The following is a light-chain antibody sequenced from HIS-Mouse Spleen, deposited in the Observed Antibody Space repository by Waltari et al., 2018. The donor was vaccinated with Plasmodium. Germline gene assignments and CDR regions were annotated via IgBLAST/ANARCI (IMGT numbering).Light chain of an antibody. CDR1: KLGDKY. J-gene: IGLJ2*01. V-gene: IGLV3-1*01. Sequence: SYELTQPPSVSVSPGQTASITCSGDKLGDKYACWYQQKPGQSPVRVIYQDSKRPAGIPERLAGSNAGNTATLTISGTQAMDEADYYCQAWDSSTVVFGGGTKLTVL. CDR3: QAWDSSTVV. CDR2: QDS.